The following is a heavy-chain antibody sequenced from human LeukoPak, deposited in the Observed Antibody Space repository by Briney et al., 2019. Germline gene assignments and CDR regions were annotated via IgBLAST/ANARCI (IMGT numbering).Heavy chain of an antibody. CDR1: GFTFSSYA. V-gene: IGHV3-30-3*01. Sequence: PGGSLRLSCTASGFTFSSYAIHWVRQAPGKGLEWVAVISYDGNNNYYADSVKGRFTISRDNSKNTLYLQMNSLRAEDTAVYYCARDEIASSYWGQGTLVTVSS. D-gene: IGHD5-24*01. J-gene: IGHJ4*02. CDR2: ISYDGNNN. CDR3: ARDEIASSY.